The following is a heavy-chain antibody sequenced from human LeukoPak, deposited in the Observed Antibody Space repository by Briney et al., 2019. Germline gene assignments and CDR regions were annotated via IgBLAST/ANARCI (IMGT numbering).Heavy chain of an antibody. CDR1: GGSFSGYY. V-gene: IGHV4-34*01. CDR2: INHSGST. J-gene: IGHJ5*02. CDR3: AREKTSFIPSDIVVVPAGATNWFAP. D-gene: IGHD2-2*01. Sequence: SETLSLTCAVYGGSFSGYYWSWIRQPPGKGLEWIGEINHSGSTNYNPYLKSRVTISVDTSKNQFSLKLSSVTAADTAVYYCAREKTSFIPSDIVVVPAGATNWFAPWGQGPLVTVS.